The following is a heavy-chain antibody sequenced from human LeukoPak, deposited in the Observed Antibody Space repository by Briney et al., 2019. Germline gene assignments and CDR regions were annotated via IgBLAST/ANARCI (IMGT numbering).Heavy chain of an antibody. CDR2: IRQDGSEK. CDR3: ARRPFEYYDFWSGYYLFDY. D-gene: IGHD3-3*01. Sequence: PGGSLRLSCAASGFTFSSYWMSWVRQAPGKGLEWVANIRQDGSEKYYVDSVKGRFTISRDNAKNSLYPQMNSLRAEDTAVYYCARRPFEYYDFWSGYYLFDYWGQGTLATVSS. V-gene: IGHV3-7*01. CDR1: GFTFSSYW. J-gene: IGHJ4*02.